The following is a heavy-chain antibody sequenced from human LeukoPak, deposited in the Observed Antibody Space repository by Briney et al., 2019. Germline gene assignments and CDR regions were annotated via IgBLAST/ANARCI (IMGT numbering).Heavy chain of an antibody. Sequence: SETLSLTCAVYGGSFSGYYWSWIRQPPGKGLEWIGEINHSGSTNYNPSLKSRVTISVDTSKNQFSLKLSSVTAADTAVYYCARVHSGGWAIQYYVDYWGQGTLVTVSS. CDR1: GGSFSGYY. CDR3: ARVHSGGWAIQYYVDY. CDR2: INHSGST. J-gene: IGHJ4*02. D-gene: IGHD6-19*01. V-gene: IGHV4-34*01.